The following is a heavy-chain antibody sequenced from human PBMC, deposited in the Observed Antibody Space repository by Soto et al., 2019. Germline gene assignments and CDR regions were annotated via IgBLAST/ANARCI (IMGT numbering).Heavy chain of an antibody. CDR3: VSIPNR. CDR2: IKSKTDGGTT. CDR1: GFTFTNAW. J-gene: IGHJ5*02. D-gene: IGHD2-21*01. V-gene: IGHV3-15*07. Sequence: EVQLVESGGGLVKPGESLRLSCAASGFTFTNAWMTWVRQAPGKGLEWVGRIKSKTDGGTTDYSAPVKGRFTSSRDDSKNTLYLQMNSLKSEDTAVYYCVSIPNRWGQGTQVTVSS.